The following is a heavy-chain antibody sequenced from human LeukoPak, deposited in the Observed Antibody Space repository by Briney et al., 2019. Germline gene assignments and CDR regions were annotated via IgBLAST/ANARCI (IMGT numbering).Heavy chain of an antibody. CDR1: GYTFTYYD. J-gene: IGHJ6*02. Sequence: ASVKVSCKASGYTFTYYDINWVRQATGQGLEWMGWMDPNSGNTGYAQKFQGRVTMTRNTSISTTYMELSGLRSEDTAVYYCARGFSYRMDVWGQGTTVTVSS. V-gene: IGHV1-8*01. CDR2: MDPNSGNT. CDR3: ARGFSYRMDV.